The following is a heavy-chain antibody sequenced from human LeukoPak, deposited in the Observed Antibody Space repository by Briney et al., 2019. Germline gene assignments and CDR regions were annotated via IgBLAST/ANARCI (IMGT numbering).Heavy chain of an antibody. Sequence: ASVKVSCKASGYAFTSYGISWVRQAPGQGLEWMGWISAYNGNTNYAQKLQGRVTMTTDTSTGTAYMELRSLRSDDTAVYYCARGGGSRDIVVVPAAIWFDPWGQGTLVTVSS. CDR2: ISAYNGNT. V-gene: IGHV1-18*01. D-gene: IGHD2-2*02. CDR3: ARGGGSRDIVVVPAAIWFDP. CDR1: GYAFTSYG. J-gene: IGHJ5*02.